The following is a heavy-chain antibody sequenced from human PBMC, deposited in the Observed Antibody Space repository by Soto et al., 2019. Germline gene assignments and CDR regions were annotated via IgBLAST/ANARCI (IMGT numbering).Heavy chain of an antibody. D-gene: IGHD2-2*01. CDR2: ISSSSSTI. Sequence: GGSLRLSCAASGFTFSSYSMNWVRQAPGKGLEWVSYISSSSSTIYYADSVKGRFTISRDNAKNSLYLQMNSLRDEDTAVYYCARGDIVVVPAAMAIDYWGHGTLVTVSS. CDR3: ARGDIVVVPAAMAIDY. V-gene: IGHV3-48*02. CDR1: GFTFSSYS. J-gene: IGHJ4*01.